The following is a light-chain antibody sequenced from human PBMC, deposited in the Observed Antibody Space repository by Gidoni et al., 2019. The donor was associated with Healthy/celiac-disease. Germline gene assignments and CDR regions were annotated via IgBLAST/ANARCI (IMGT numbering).Light chain of an antibody. CDR2: ATS. CDR3: QQYSSSFT. V-gene: IGKV3-20*01. J-gene: IGKJ3*01. CDR1: QSVSSSY. Sequence: EVVLTQSPGTLSLSPGERATLTCTASQSVSSSYLAWYQQKPGQAPRLLIHATSTRATGIPDRFSGSGSGTDFTLTISRLEPEDFAVYYCQQYSSSFTFGPGTKVDVK.